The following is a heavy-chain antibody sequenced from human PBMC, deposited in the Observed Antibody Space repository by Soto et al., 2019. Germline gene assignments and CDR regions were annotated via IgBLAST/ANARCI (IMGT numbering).Heavy chain of an antibody. D-gene: IGHD2-21*02. J-gene: IGHJ6*02. CDR3: GRGSPKVTATSYYYAMDV. CDR1: GGSFSNYP. CDR2: TIPIYKTT. Sequence: QVQLIQSGAEVKKPGSSVKVSCKASGGSFSNYPISWVRQAPGQGLEWMGGTIPIYKTTNYAQKFQGRITIXAHXPTATGCMDLSNLISDDTAVYYCGRGSPKVTATSYYYAMDVWGQGTTVTVSS. V-gene: IGHV1-69*12.